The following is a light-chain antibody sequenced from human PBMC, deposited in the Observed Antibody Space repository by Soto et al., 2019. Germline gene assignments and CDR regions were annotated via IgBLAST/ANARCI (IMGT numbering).Light chain of an antibody. Sequence: DIQMTQSPSTLSASVGDGITITCRASQNINTWLAWYQQKPGKAPKLLIYAASSLQSGVPSRFSGSGSGADFTLTISSLQPEDFATYYCQQYQTYSSTFGGGTRLEIK. J-gene: IGKJ5*01. CDR2: AAS. CDR3: QQYQTYSST. CDR1: QNINTW. V-gene: IGKV1-5*01.